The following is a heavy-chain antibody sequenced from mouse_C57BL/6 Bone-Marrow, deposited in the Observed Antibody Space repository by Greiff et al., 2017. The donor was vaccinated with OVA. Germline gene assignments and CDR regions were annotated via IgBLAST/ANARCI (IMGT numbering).Heavy chain of an antibody. CDR1: GYTFTDYE. J-gene: IGHJ4*01. V-gene: IGHV1-15*01. CDR3: TKGYNNYYAMDY. Sequence: QVQLQQSGAELVRPGASVTLSCTASGYTFTDYEMHWVKQTPVHGLEWIGAIDPETGGTAYNQKFKGKAILTADKSSSTAYMELRSQTSEDSAVYYCTKGYNNYYAMDYWGQGTSVTDSS. CDR2: IDPETGGT. D-gene: IGHD2-5*01.